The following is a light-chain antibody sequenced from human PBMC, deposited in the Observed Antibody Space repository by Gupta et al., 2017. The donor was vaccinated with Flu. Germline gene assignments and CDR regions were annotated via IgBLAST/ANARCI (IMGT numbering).Light chain of an antibody. CDR1: QSISSW. J-gene: IGKJ1*01. V-gene: IGKV1-5*03. CDR3: QQYNSSPMT. Sequence: DIQMTQSPSTLSASVGDRVTITCRASQSISSWLAWYQQKPGKAPKLLIYKASSLESGVPSRGSGSGSGTEFTPTISSLQYDDVATYYCQQYNSSPMTFGQGTTVEIK. CDR2: KAS.